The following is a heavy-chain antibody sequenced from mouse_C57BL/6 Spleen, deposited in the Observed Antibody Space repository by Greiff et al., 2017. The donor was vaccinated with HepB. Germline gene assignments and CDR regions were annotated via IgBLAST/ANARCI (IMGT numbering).Heavy chain of an antibody. CDR3: ARGGANWYYFDY. D-gene: IGHD4-1*01. CDR2: IYPGDGDT. CDR1: GYAFSSYW. V-gene: IGHV1-80*01. J-gene: IGHJ2*01. Sequence: VQLQQSGAELVKPGASVKISCKASGYAFSSYWMNWVKQRPGKGLEWIGQIYPGDGDTNYNGKFKGKATLTADKSSSPSYMQLSSLTSEDSAVYFCARGGANWYYFDYWGQGTTLTVSS.